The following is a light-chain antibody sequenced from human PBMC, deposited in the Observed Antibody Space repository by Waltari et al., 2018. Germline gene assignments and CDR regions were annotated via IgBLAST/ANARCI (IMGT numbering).Light chain of an antibody. Sequence: QSALTQPPSASGSPGPSVTISCTGASSDRNFNSVSWYQQHPGKAPKIIIYGVTKRPSGVPDRFSGSKSGNTASLTVSGLQVEDEAHYYCSLSGGINNVVVFGGGTKLTVL. CDR1: SSDRNFNS. CDR3: SLSGGINNVVV. J-gene: IGLJ2*01. CDR2: GVT. V-gene: IGLV2-8*01.